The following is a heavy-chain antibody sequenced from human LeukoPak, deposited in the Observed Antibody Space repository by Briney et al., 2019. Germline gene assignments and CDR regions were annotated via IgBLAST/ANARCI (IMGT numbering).Heavy chain of an antibody. CDR2: ISSSSSYI. J-gene: IGHJ6*03. D-gene: IGHD2-2*01. V-gene: IGHV3-21*01. Sequence: GGSLRLSCAASGFTFSSYSMNWVRQAPGKGLEWVSSISSSSSYIYYADSVKGRFTISRDNAKNSLYLQMNSLRAEDTAVYYCARDGGYCSSTSCYLYYYYHMDVWGKGTTVTVSS. CDR1: GFTFSSYS. CDR3: ARDGGYCSSTSCYLYYYYHMDV.